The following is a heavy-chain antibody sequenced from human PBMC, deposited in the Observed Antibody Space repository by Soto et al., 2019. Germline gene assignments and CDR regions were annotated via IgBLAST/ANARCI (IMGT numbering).Heavy chain of an antibody. CDR2: ISGSGDKT. Sequence: EVQLLQSGGGLAQPGTSLRLSCAASGFTFKYYAMTWVRQAPGKGLEWVSTISGSGDKTDYADSVKGRFRVSRDNSKDTLYLQMDSLRAGDTALYYCARESKWYGGQYFQDWGQGTLVTVSS. CDR1: GFTFKYYA. D-gene: IGHD2-8*01. V-gene: IGHV3-23*01. CDR3: ARESKWYGGQYFQD. J-gene: IGHJ1*01.